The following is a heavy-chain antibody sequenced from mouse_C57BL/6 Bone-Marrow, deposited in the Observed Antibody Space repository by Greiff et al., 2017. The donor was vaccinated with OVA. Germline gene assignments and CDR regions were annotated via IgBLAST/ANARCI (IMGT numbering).Heavy chain of an antibody. J-gene: IGHJ2*01. CDR2: IYPGSGST. V-gene: IGHV1-55*01. CDR1: GYTFTSYW. D-gene: IGHD2-4*01. CDR3: ARRYDYDDYFDY. Sequence: QVQLQQPGAELVKPGASVKMSCKASGYTFTSYWITWVKQRPGQGLEWIGDIYPGSGSTNYNEKFKSKATLTVDTSSSTAYMQLSSLTSEDSAVYYCARRYDYDDYFDYWGQGTTLTGSS.